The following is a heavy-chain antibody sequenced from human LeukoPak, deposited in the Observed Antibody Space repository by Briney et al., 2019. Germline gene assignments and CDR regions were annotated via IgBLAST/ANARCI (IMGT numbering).Heavy chain of an antibody. Sequence: GESLKISCKGSGYNFSNYWTGWVRQMPGKGLEWMGITYPVDSDTRYSPSFQGQVTISADKSTSTAYLQWSSLKASDTAMYYCARLESRWLRPLMAFDAWGQGTMVTVSS. D-gene: IGHD3-22*01. CDR2: TYPVDSDT. CDR3: ARLESRWLRPLMAFDA. J-gene: IGHJ3*01. V-gene: IGHV5-51*01. CDR1: GYNFSNYW.